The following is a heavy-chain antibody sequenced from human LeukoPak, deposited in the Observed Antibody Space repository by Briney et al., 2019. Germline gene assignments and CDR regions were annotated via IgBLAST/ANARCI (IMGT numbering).Heavy chain of an antibody. D-gene: IGHD6-13*01. V-gene: IGHV4-39*01. CDR1: GGSISSSNW. J-gene: IGHJ4*02. CDR2: IYYSGST. CDR3: ARLLGGIGAAAVDY. Sequence: SETLSLTCAVSGGSISSSNWWSWVRQPPGKGLEWIGSIYYSGSTYYNPSLKSRVTISVDTSKNQFSLKLSSVTAADTAVYYCARLLGGIGAAAVDYWGQGTLVTVSS.